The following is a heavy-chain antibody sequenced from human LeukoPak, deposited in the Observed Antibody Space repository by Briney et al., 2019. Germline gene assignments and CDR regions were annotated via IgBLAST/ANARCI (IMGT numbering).Heavy chain of an antibody. CDR1: GFTFSDSC. CDR2: ISDDGSNE. J-gene: IGHJ4*02. V-gene: IGHV3-30*04. D-gene: IGHD6-6*01. Sequence: GGSPRLSCAASGFTFSDSCMHWVRQAPGKGLEWVALISDDGSNESFADSVNGRFTISRDNSKNTLYLQMNSLRADDTAVYYCARDHQVSYFDYWGQGTLVTVSS. CDR3: ARDHQVSYFDY.